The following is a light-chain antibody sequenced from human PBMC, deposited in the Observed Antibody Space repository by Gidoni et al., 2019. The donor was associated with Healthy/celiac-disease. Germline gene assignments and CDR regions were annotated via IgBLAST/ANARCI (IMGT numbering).Light chain of an antibody. J-gene: IGLJ2*01. V-gene: IGLV3-21*02. CDR1: NIGSKS. Sequence: SYVLTQPPPVSVAPGQPARITCGGNNIGSKSVHWYQQKPGQAPVLVVYDYSDRPSGIPERFSGSNSGNTATLTISRVEAGDEADYYCQVWDSSSDHVVFGGGTKLTVL. CDR3: QVWDSSSDHVV. CDR2: DYS.